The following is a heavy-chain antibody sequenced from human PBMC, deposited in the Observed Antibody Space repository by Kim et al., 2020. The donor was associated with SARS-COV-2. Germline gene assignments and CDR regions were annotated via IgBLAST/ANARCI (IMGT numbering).Heavy chain of an antibody. V-gene: IGHV4-4*07. J-gene: IGHJ6*02. CDR2: IYTSGST. CDR3: AREPVVPAAISMVNYYGMDV. D-gene: IGHD2-2*02. Sequence: SETLSLTCTVSGGSISSYYWSWIRQPAGKGLEWIGRIYTSGSTNYNPSLKSRVTMSVDTSKNQFSLKLSSVTAADTAVYYCAREPVVPAAISMVNYYGMDVWGQGTTVTVSS. CDR1: GGSISSYY.